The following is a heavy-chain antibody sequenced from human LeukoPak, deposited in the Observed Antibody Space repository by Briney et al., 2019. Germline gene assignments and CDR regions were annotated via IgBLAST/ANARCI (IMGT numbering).Heavy chain of an antibody. D-gene: IGHD2-8*01. CDR2: IYYSGST. CDR1: GGSISSGDYY. V-gene: IGHV4-30-4*08. CDR3: ARDRSWGVWAYYLDY. J-gene: IGHJ4*02. Sequence: SQTLSLTCTVSGGSISSGDYYWSWIRQPPGKGLEWIGYIYYSGSTYYNPSLKSRVTISVDTSKNQFSLKLSSVTAADTAVYYCARDRSWGVWAYYLDYWGQGTLDTVSS.